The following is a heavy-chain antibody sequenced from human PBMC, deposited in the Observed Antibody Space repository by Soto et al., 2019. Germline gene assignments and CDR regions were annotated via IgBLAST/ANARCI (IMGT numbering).Heavy chain of an antibody. J-gene: IGHJ4*02. Sequence: EVQLVESGGGLVQPGGSLRLSCAASGFALSYYNMKWVRQAPGKGLEWISDIRSSSGATYYADSVKGRFTISRDYAKKSLYLQMNNLRVEDTAIYYCVRDSAYSFDYWGQGTLVTVSS. CDR3: VRDSAYSFDY. CDR1: GFALSYYN. V-gene: IGHV3-48*01. CDR2: IRSSSGAT. D-gene: IGHD2-21*01.